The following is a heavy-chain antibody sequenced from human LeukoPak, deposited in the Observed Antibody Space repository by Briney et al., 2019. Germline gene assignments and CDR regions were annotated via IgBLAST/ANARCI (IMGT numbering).Heavy chain of an antibody. V-gene: IGHV3-21*01. CDR3: ARPLGTSYYYGMDV. CDR2: ISSSSSYI. CDR1: GFTFSSYS. J-gene: IGHJ6*02. D-gene: IGHD2-2*01. Sequence: GGSLRLSCAASGFTFSSYSMNWVRQAPGKGLEWVSSISSSSSYIYYADSVKGRFTISKDNAKNSLYLQMNSLRAEDTAVYYCARPLGTSYYYGMDVWGQGTTVTVSS.